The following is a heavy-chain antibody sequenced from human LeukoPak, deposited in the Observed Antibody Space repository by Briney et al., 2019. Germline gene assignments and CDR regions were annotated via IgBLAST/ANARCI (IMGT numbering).Heavy chain of an antibody. Sequence: PGRSLRLSCAASGFTFSSYAMHWVRQAPGKGLEWVAVISYDGSNKYYADSVKGRFTISRDNSKNTLYLQMNSLRAEDTAVYYCARVRAMIGPALDYWGQGTLVTVSS. CDR2: ISYDGSNK. J-gene: IGHJ4*02. D-gene: IGHD3-22*01. V-gene: IGHV3-30-3*01. CDR3: ARVRAMIGPALDY. CDR1: GFTFSSYA.